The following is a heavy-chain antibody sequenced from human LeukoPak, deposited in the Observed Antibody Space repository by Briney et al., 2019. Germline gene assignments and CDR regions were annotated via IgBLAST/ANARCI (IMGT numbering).Heavy chain of an antibody. CDR1: GFTFSNYA. V-gene: IGHV3-23*01. CDR3: AKNRQQLDY. CDR2: ISGSGGNT. D-gene: IGHD6-13*01. J-gene: IGHJ4*02. Sequence: GASLRLSCAASGFTFSNYAMSWVRQAPGKGLEWVSTISGSGGNTYYADSVKGRFTISRDSSKNTLYLQMYSLRAEDTAVYYCAKNRQQLDYWGQGTLVTVSS.